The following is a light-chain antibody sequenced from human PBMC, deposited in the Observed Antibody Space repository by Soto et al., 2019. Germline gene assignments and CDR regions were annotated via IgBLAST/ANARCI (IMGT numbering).Light chain of an antibody. J-gene: IGLJ1*01. CDR2: EVN. CDR1: NSDVGGYNY. Sequence: QSALTQPASVSGSPGQSITISCTGSNSDVGGYNYVSWYQQHPGKAPKLMIYEVNYRPSGVSNRFSGSKSGNTASLTISGLQAGDEADYYCSAYTSSDTGVFGTGTKLTVL. CDR3: SAYTSSDTGV. V-gene: IGLV2-14*01.